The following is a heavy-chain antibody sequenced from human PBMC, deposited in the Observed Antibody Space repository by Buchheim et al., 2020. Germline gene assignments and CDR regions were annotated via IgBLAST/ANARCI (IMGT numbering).Heavy chain of an antibody. CDR3: AKKRGSNSHSFDY. J-gene: IGHJ4*02. CDR1: GFAFSTYA. Sequence: DVQLLESGGGLVQPGGSLRLSCAASGFAFSTYAVSWVRQAPGKGLEWVSTISGSGVSTYYADSVKGRFTVSRDNSKNTLDLQMTSLRAEDTAIYYCAKKRGSNSHSFDYWGQGTL. V-gene: IGHV3-23*01. CDR2: ISGSGVST. D-gene: IGHD1-26*01.